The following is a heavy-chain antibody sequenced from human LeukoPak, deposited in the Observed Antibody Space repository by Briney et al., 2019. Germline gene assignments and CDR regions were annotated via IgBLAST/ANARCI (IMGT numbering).Heavy chain of an antibody. D-gene: IGHD3-16*01. J-gene: IGHJ4*02. Sequence: GGSLRLSCAASGFTFSTYSMHWVRQAPGKGLEYVSAISSNGGSTYYANSVKGRFTISRDNSKNTLYLQMGSLRAEDMAVYYCAGDSQGWGPIDYWGQGTLVTVSS. V-gene: IGHV3-64*01. CDR1: GFTFSTYS. CDR2: ISSNGGST. CDR3: AGDSQGWGPIDY.